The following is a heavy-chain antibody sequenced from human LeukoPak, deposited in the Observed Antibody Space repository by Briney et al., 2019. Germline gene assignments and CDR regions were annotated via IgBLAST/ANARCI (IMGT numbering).Heavy chain of an antibody. Sequence: ASVKVSCKASGGTFSSYAISWVRQAPGQGLEWMGIINPSGGSTSYAQKLQGRVTMTTVTSTSTAYMELTSLRSDDTAVYYCARASVLFSSGWYPGDYWGQGTLVTVSS. CDR3: ARASVLFSSGWYPGDY. V-gene: IGHV1-46*01. CDR1: GGTFSSYA. J-gene: IGHJ4*02. CDR2: INPSGGST. D-gene: IGHD6-19*01.